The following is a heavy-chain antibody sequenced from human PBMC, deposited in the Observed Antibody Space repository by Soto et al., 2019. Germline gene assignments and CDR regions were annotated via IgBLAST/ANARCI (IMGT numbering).Heavy chain of an antibody. V-gene: IGHV4-59*01. CDR1: GGSISSYY. Sequence: SETLSLTCTVSGGSISSYYWSWIRQPPGKGLEWIGYIYYSGSTNYNPSLKSRVTISVDTSKNQFSLKLSSVTAADTAVYYCARAVGCSGGSCYRPGWFDPWGQGTLVTVSS. CDR3: ARAVGCSGGSCYRPGWFDP. J-gene: IGHJ5*02. D-gene: IGHD2-15*01. CDR2: IYYSGST.